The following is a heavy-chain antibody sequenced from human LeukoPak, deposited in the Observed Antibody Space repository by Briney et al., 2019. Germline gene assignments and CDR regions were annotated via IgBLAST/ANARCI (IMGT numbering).Heavy chain of an antibody. CDR3: ARVLLWFGEFNFDY. Sequence: GGSLRLSCAASGFTFSSYWMSWVRQAPGKGREGGANIKQDGSEKYYVDSVKGRFTISRDNAKNSLYLQMNSLRAEDTAVYYCARVLLWFGEFNFDYWGQGTLVTVSS. J-gene: IGHJ4*02. V-gene: IGHV3-7*03. CDR1: GFTFSSYW. CDR2: IKQDGSEK. D-gene: IGHD3-10*01.